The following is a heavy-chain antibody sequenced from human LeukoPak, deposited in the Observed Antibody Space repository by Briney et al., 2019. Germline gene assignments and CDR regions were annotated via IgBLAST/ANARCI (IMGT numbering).Heavy chain of an antibody. CDR1: GYTFTDYY. Sequence: EASVKVSCRASGYTFTDYYISWVRQTPGHGLEWMGWIDPHSGGTKYAQKFQGRVTMTRDTSIGTAYMELSRLRSDDTAVYYCAREYYDSSGRKHAFDIWGQGTMVTVSS. CDR3: AREYYDSSGRKHAFDI. J-gene: IGHJ3*02. V-gene: IGHV1-2*02. CDR2: IDPHSGGT. D-gene: IGHD3-22*01.